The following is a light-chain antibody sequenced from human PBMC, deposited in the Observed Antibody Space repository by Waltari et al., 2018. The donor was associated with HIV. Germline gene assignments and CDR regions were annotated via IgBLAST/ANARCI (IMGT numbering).Light chain of an antibody. CDR1: FASVSSGNY. J-gene: IGLJ3*02. V-gene: IGLV8-61*01. CDR2: SSK. Sequence: QTVVTQEPSLSVSPGGTVSPTCGLTFASVSSGNYPSGYQHPPGQSPRASIYSSKTRPPGVPVRFSGSILGDKAALTITGAQAEDESEYYCSLYLDGGVSVFGGGTKLSV. CDR3: SLYLDGGVSV.